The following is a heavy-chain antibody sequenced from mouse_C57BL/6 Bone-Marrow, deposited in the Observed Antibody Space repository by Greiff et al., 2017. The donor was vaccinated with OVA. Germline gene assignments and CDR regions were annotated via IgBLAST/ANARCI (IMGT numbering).Heavy chain of an antibody. J-gene: IGHJ2*01. CDR2: IDPSDSYT. Sequence: VQLQQPGAELVMPGASVKLSCKASGYTFTSYWMHWVKPRPGQGLEWIGEIDPSDSYTNYNQKFKGKSTLTVDKSSSTAYMQLSSLTSEDSAVYYCARRPYYYGSSYLYFDYWGQGTTLTVSS. CDR1: GYTFTSYW. CDR3: ARRPYYYGSSYLYFDY. D-gene: IGHD1-1*01. V-gene: IGHV1-69*01.